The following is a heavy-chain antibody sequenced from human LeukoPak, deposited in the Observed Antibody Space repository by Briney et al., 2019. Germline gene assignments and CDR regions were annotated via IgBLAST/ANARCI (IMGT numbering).Heavy chain of an antibody. Sequence: SETLSLTCTVSGGSISSYYWSWIRQPPGKGLEWIGYIYYSGSTNYNPSLKSRVTISVGTSKNQFSLKLSSVTAADTAVYYCAREIGSGSYGHWGQGTLVTVSS. CDR3: AREIGSGSYGH. CDR2: IYYSGST. CDR1: GGSISSYY. J-gene: IGHJ4*02. D-gene: IGHD3-10*01. V-gene: IGHV4-59*01.